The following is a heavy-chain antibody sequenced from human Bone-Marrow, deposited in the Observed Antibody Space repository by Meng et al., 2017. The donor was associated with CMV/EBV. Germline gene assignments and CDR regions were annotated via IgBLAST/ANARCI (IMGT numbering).Heavy chain of an antibody. CDR1: GYTFTSYD. D-gene: IGHD3-22*01. J-gene: IGHJ4*02. CDR3: ARAQGGREDYYDSSGYFDY. V-gene: IGHV1-8*01. Sequence: ASVKVSCKASGYTFTSYDINWVRQATGQGLEWMGWMNPNSGNTGYAQKFQGRVTMTRNTSISTAYMELSSLRSDDTAVYYCARAQGGREDYYDSSGYFDYWGQRTLVTVSS. CDR2: MNPNSGNT.